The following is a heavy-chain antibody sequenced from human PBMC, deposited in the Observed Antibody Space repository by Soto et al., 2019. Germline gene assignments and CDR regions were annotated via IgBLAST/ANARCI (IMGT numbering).Heavy chain of an antibody. V-gene: IGHV3-30-3*01. CDR2: ISYDGSNK. CDR1: GFTFSSYA. CDR3: ARYWSGGRCYS. D-gene: IGHD2-15*01. Sequence: QVQLVESGGGVVQPGRSLRLSCAASGFTFSSYAMHWVRQAPGKGLEWVAVISYDGSNKYYADSVKGRFTISRDNSKNTLYLQMNSLRDEDTAVYYCARYWSGGRCYSWGQGTMVTVSS. J-gene: IGHJ3*01.